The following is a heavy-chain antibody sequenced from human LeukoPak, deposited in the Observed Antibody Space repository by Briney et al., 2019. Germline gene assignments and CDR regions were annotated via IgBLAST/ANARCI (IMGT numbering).Heavy chain of an antibody. Sequence: GGSLSLSCAASGFAFSSYAMSWVRQAPGKGLEWVSAISGNGGSTYYADSVKGRSTISRDNSKNTLYQQMNRLRAERTAVYYCAKDRLTVTTDSSWFDPWGQGPLVTVSS. CDR1: GFAFSSYA. D-gene: IGHD4-17*01. V-gene: IGHV3-23*01. J-gene: IGHJ5*02. CDR3: AKDRLTVTTDSSWFDP. CDR2: ISGNGGST.